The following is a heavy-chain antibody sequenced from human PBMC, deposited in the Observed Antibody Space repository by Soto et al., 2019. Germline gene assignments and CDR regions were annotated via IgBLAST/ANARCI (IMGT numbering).Heavy chain of an antibody. D-gene: IGHD1-20*01. J-gene: IGHJ5*02. CDR1: GFSFSTYS. CDR3: ASSLLLYNWNDGRGDP. V-gene: IGHV3-48*01. CDR2: ISSGSSTI. Sequence: EVQLVESGGGLVQPGGSLRLSCAASGFSFSTYSMNWVRQAPGKGLEWISSISSGSSTIYYTDSGKGCFTISRDNAKNSLYLQMNTLIAEGKAVYYCASSLLLYNWNDGRGDPWGQGTLVTVSS.